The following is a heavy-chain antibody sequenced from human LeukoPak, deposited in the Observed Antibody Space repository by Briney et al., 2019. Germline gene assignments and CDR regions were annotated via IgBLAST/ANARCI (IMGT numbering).Heavy chain of an antibody. J-gene: IGHJ4*02. V-gene: IGHV3-48*03. D-gene: IGHD5-18*01. Sequence: GGSLRLSCAASGFTFSSYEMNWVRQAPGKGLEWVSYISSSGSTIYYADSVKGRFTISRDNAKNLLYLQMNSLRAEDTAVYYCARDRDTAMVRGISYFDYWGQGTLVTVSS. CDR1: GFTFSSYE. CDR2: ISSSGSTI. CDR3: ARDRDTAMVRGISYFDY.